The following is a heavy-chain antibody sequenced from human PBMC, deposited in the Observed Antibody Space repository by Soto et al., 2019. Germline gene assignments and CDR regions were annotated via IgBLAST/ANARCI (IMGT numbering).Heavy chain of an antibody. J-gene: IGHJ6*02. V-gene: IGHV4-59*06. CDR1: GASVSRGC. CDR3: AVSRDGYSMDV. CDR2: MYYGGST. Sequence: PSETLSLTCNVSGASVSRGCWSWIRQPPGKGLEWSGYMYYGGSTYYNPSLKSRVTISVDTSKDQFSLKLSSVAAADTAVYYCAVSRDGYSMDVWGQGTTVTVSS. D-gene: IGHD2-2*01.